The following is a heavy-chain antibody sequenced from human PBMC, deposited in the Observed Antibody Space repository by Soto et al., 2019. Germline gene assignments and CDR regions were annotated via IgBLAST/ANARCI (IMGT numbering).Heavy chain of an antibody. V-gene: IGHV5-10-1*01. J-gene: IGHJ6*02. CDR3: ASPGERDFYYGMDV. D-gene: IGHD3-16*01. Sequence: GESLKISCKGSGYSFSSYWSSWVRQIPGKGLEWMGRIDPSDSYTNYSPSFQGHVTISADKSISTAYLQWSSLKASDTAMYYCASPGERDFYYGMDVWGQGTTVTVSS. CDR1: GYSFSSYW. CDR2: IDPSDSYT.